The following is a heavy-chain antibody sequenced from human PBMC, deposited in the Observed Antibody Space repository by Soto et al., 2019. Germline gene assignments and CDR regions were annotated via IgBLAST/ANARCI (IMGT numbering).Heavy chain of an antibody. CDR3: ARDFYYSSSSNYFDY. CDR1: GFTVSSNY. V-gene: IGHV3-53*01. Sequence: LRLSCAASGFTVSSNYMSWVRQAPGKGLEWVSVIYSGGSTYYADSVKGRFTISRDNSKNTLYLQMNSLRAEDTAVYYCARDFYYSSSSNYFDYWGQGTLVTVSS. CDR2: IYSGGST. D-gene: IGHD6-6*01. J-gene: IGHJ4*02.